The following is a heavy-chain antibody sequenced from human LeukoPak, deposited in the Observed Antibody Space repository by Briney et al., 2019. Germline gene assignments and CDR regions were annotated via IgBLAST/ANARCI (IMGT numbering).Heavy chain of an antibody. J-gene: IGHJ4*02. D-gene: IGHD3-10*01. Sequence: QAGGSLRLSCQTSGFTFSSYAMHWVRQAPGKGLEWVAVISYDGSNKYYADSVKGRFTISRDNSKNTLYLQMNSLRAEDTAVYYCAKGSIWFGESSFDYWGQGTLVTVSS. CDR2: ISYDGSNK. V-gene: IGHV3-30-3*02. CDR1: GFTFSSYA. CDR3: AKGSIWFGESSFDY.